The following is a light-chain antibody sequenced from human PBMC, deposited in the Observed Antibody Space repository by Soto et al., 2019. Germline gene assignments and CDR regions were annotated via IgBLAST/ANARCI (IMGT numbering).Light chain of an antibody. CDR1: QSVSNSY. V-gene: IGKV3-20*01. Sequence: EIVLTQSPGTLSLSPGERATLSCRASQSVSNSYLAWYQQKPGQAPRLLIYGASSRATGTPDRFSGSGSGTDFTLTIRRLEPEDFAVYYCQQYGSSPITFGGGTKGEIK. CDR3: QQYGSSPIT. J-gene: IGKJ4*01. CDR2: GAS.